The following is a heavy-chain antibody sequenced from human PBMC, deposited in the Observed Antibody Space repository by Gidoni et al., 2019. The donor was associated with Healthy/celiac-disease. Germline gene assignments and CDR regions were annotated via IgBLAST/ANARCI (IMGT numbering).Heavy chain of an antibody. CDR3: ARYRWLQRSYFDY. CDR1: GGSFSGYY. J-gene: IGHJ4*02. Sequence: VYGGSFSGYYWSWIRQPPGKGLEWIGEINHSGSTNYNPSLKSRVTISVDTSKNQFSLKLSSVTAADTAVYYCARYRWLQRSYFDYWGQGTLVTVSS. V-gene: IGHV4-34*01. CDR2: INHSGST. D-gene: IGHD5-12*01.